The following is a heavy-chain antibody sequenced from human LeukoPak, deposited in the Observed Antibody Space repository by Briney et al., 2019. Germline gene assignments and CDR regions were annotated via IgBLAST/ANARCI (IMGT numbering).Heavy chain of an antibody. CDR1: GFIVSSNY. J-gene: IGHJ4*02. CDR3: ARWGNYYGSGSYDY. V-gene: IGHV3-53*01. D-gene: IGHD3-10*01. Sequence: PGGSLRLSCAASGFIVSSNYMSWVRQAPGKGLEWVSVIYSGGSTYYADSVKGRFTISRDNSKNTLYLQMNSLRAEDTAVYYCARWGNYYGSGSYDYWGQGTLVTVSS. CDR2: IYSGGST.